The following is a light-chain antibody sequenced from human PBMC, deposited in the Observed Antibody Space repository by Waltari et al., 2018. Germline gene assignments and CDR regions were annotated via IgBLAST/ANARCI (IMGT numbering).Light chain of an antibody. Sequence: DFVMTQSPDSLAVSLGERAFINCKSSQSVFSRANFKNYLAWYQQRPGQPPNLLIYWASTRASGVPDRFVGSQSGSDFTLTIKNLQPEDAGIYYCQQDYNSPSTFGQGTRLEIK. V-gene: IGKV4-1*01. J-gene: IGKJ1*01. CDR2: WAS. CDR1: QSVFSRANFKNY. CDR3: QQDYNSPST.